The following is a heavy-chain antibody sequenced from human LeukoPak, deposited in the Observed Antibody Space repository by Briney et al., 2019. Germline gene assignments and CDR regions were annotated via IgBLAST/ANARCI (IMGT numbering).Heavy chain of an antibody. V-gene: IGHV4-39*01. Sequence: SETLSLTCSVSGGSVSSTNYYWGWIRQPPGRGLEWIGSIYYNGNTYYNPSLESRVTVAVDTSKNQFSLKLGSVTAADTAVYYCARRGGSSWYTNWFDPWGQGTLVTVSS. CDR2: IYYNGNT. D-gene: IGHD6-13*01. CDR1: GGSVSSTNYY. CDR3: ARRGGSSWYTNWFDP. J-gene: IGHJ5*02.